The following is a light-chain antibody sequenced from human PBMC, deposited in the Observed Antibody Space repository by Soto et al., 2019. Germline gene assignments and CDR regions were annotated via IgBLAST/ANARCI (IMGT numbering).Light chain of an antibody. V-gene: IGKV1-39*01. CDR3: QQGYSNPWT. Sequence: DIQMTQSPSSLSASVGDRVTLTCRASQSVNTNLHWYQQKAGQAPKLLIYAASNLQSGVPSRFSGRGSGTDFTLTVESLQPEDFATYYCQQGYSNPWTFGQGTKVDIK. J-gene: IGKJ1*01. CDR1: QSVNTN. CDR2: AAS.